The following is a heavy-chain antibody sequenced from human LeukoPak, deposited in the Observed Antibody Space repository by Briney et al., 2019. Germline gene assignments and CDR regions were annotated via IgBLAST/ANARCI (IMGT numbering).Heavy chain of an antibody. CDR1: GFSFDDYG. J-gene: IGHJ4*02. V-gene: IGHV3-74*01. CDR3: ARDGDSSGYYVNFDY. Sequence: GGSLRLSCAASGFSFDDYGMTWVRQSPGKGLVWVSRINSDGSSTSYADSVKGRVTISRDNAKNTLYLQMNSLRAEDTAVYYCARDGDSSGYYVNFDYWGQGTLVTVSS. D-gene: IGHD3-22*01. CDR2: INSDGSST.